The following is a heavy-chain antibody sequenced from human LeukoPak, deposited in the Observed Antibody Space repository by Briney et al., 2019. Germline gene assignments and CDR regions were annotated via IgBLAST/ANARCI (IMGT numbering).Heavy chain of an antibody. V-gene: IGHV5-51*01. CDR1: GYSFTSYW. CDR3: ATSNYYDSSGYKSHYYYGMDV. CDR2: IYPGDSDT. J-gene: IGHJ6*02. Sequence: GESLKISCKGSGYSFTSYWIGWVRQMPGKGLEWIGIIYPGDSDTRYSPSFQGQVTISADKSISTAYLQWSSLKASDTAMYYCATSNYYDSSGYKSHYYYGMDVWGQGTTVTVSS. D-gene: IGHD3-22*01.